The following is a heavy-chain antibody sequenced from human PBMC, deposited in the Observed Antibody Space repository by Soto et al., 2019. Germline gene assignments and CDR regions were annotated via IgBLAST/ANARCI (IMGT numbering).Heavy chain of an antibody. D-gene: IGHD3-16*01. CDR1: GFTFRSYV. CDR2: TSYDGSNK. CDR3: ARWGTTGGLDV. Sequence: QVQLVESGGCVVQPGTSLRLSCVGSGFTFRSYVIHWVRQAPGKGLEWVALTSYDGSNKDYGDSVKGRFTISRDNSRNTVELQMDSLRREDTAIYYCARWGTTGGLDVWGQGTLVSVSS. V-gene: IGHV3-33*05. J-gene: IGHJ1*01.